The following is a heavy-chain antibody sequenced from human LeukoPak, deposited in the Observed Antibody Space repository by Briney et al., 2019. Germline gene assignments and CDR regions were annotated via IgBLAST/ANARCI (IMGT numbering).Heavy chain of an antibody. CDR2: INSDGSST. D-gene: IGHD6-19*01. CDR1: GFTFSSCW. J-gene: IGHJ4*02. V-gene: IGHV3-74*01. CDR3: ARNVRQWLVLDYSDY. Sequence: GGSLRLSCAASGFTFSSCWMHWVRQAPGKGLVWVSRINSDGSSTSYADSVKGRFTISRDNAKNTLYLQMNSLRAEDTAVYYCARNVRQWLVLDYSDYWGQGTLVTVSS.